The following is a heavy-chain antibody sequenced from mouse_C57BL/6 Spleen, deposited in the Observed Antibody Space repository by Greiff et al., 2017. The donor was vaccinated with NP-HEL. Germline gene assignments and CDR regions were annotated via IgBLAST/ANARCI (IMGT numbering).Heavy chain of an antibody. Sequence: VQLQQSGPELVKPGASVKISCKASGYAFSSSWMNWVKQRPGKGLEWIGRIYPGDGDTNSNGKFKGKATLTADKSSSTAYMQLSSLTSEDSAVYFCARGGYDGDCDYWGQGTTLTVSS. V-gene: IGHV1-82*01. D-gene: IGHD2-3*01. CDR3: ARGGYDGDCDY. CDR1: GYAFSSSW. J-gene: IGHJ2*01. CDR2: IYPGDGDT.